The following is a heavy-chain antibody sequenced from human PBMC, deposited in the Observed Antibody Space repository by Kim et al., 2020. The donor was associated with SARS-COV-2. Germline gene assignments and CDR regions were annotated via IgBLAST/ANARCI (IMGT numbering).Heavy chain of an antibody. Sequence: AVNVSCKASGGTFSSYAISWVRQAPGQGLEWMGGIIPILGTANYAQKFQGRVTINADESTSTDYMELSSLRSEDTAVYYCAGDDVVVPAAFGRDYYYYGMDVWGQGTTVTVSS. V-gene: IGHV1-69*13. J-gene: IGHJ6*02. D-gene: IGHD2-2*01. CDR3: AGDDVVVPAAFGRDYYYYGMDV. CDR1: GGTFSSYA. CDR2: IIPILGTA.